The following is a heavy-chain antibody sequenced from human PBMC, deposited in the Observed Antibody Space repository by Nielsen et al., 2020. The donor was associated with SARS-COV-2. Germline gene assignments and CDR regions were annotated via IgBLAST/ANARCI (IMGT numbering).Heavy chain of an antibody. CDR3: ARETIEHTSSFFDF. J-gene: IGHJ4*02. V-gene: IGHV3-11*06. CDR1: GFMVSDSY. CDR2: ISSSGSYT. Sequence: GGSLRLSCAASGFMVSDSYMSWIRQTPGRGLEWISYISSSGSYTNYADSVKGRFTISRDNGKNSLYLQMTSLRAEDTAVYYCARETIEHTSSFFDFWGQGTLVTVSS. D-gene: IGHD6-6*01.